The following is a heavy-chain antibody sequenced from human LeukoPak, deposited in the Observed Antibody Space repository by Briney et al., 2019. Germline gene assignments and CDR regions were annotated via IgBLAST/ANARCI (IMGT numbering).Heavy chain of an antibody. D-gene: IGHD3-3*01. V-gene: IGHV3-53*01. Sequence: GGSLRLSCAASGFTVSSNYMSWVRQAPGKGLEWVSVIYSGGSTYYADSVKGRFTISRDNSKNTLYLQMNSLRAEDTAVYYCARSPRRAQDFGVIIIGDYYYGMDVWGQGTTVTVSS. CDR1: GFTVSSNY. J-gene: IGHJ6*02. CDR3: ARSPRRAQDFGVIIIGDYYYGMDV. CDR2: IYSGGST.